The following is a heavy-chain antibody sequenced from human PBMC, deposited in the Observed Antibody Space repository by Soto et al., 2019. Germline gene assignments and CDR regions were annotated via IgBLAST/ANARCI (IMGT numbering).Heavy chain of an antibody. Sequence: GGSLRLSCAASGFTFSSYGMHWVRQAPGKGLEWVAVISYDGSNKYYADSVKGRFTISRDNSKNTLYLQMNSLRAEDTAVYYCAKEDFGYYYGSGRYYGMDVWGQGTTVTVSS. CDR2: ISYDGSNK. V-gene: IGHV3-30*18. J-gene: IGHJ6*02. D-gene: IGHD3-10*01. CDR3: AKEDFGYYYGSGRYYGMDV. CDR1: GFTFSSYG.